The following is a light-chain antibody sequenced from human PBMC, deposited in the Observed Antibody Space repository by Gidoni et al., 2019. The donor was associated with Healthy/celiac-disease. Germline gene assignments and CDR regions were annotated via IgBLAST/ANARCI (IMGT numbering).Light chain of an antibody. J-gene: IGKJ1*01. CDR2: DAS. V-gene: IGKV1-5*01. CDR1: QSISSW. CDR3: QQYNSYAWT. Sequence: QMTQSPSTLSASVGDRVTITCRASQSISSWLAWYQQKSGKAPKLLIYDASSLESGVPSRFSGSGSGTEFTLTISSLQPDDFATYYCQQYNSYAWTFGQGTKVEIK.